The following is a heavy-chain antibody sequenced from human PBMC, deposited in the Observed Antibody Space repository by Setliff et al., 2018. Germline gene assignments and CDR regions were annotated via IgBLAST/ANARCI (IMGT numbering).Heavy chain of an antibody. CDR2: INPSGGST. J-gene: IGHJ3*02. CDR3: ASSESVGAFDI. D-gene: IGHD6-19*01. Sequence: ASVKVSCKASGYTFTSYYMHWVRQAPGQGLEWMGIINPSGGSTSYAQKFQSRVTMTRDTSTSTVYMELSSLRSEDTAVYYCASSESVGAFDIWGQGTMVTVSS. V-gene: IGHV1-46*01. CDR1: GYTFTSYY.